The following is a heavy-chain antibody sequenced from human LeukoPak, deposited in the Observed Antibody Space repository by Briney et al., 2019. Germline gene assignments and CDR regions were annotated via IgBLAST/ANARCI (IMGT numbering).Heavy chain of an antibody. CDR3: AREGRVRYFDWSHYYYYGMDV. Sequence: SETLSLTCTASGGSISSSSYYWGWIRQPPGKGREWIGSIYYSGSTYYNPSLKSRVTISVDTSKNQFSLKLSSVTAADTAVYYCAREGRVRYFDWSHYYYYGMDVWGQGTTVTVSS. D-gene: IGHD3-9*01. V-gene: IGHV4-39*02. CDR2: IYYSGST. J-gene: IGHJ6*02. CDR1: GGSISSSSYY.